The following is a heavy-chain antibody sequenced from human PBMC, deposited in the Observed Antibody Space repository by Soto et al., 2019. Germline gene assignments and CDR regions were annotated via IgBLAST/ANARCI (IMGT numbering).Heavy chain of an antibody. V-gene: IGHV3-48*03. CDR2: ITSSGDRT. CDR1: GFTFSSYE. D-gene: IGHD2-15*01. CDR3: ATERMTSRKDFNY. Sequence: EVQLVESGGGLVQPGGSLRLSCAASGFTFSSYELHWVRQAPGRGLEWIAYITSSGDRTDYPDSVRGRFTISRDNAKTSVSLKMDSLRAEETAVYYWATERMTSRKDFNYWGQGPLVTVSS. J-gene: IGHJ4*02.